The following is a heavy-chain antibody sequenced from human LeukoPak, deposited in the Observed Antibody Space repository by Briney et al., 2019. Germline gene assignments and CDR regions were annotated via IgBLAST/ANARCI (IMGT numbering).Heavy chain of an antibody. J-gene: IGHJ5*02. V-gene: IGHV3-11*01. CDR3: ARVAGSICFGEFRFDP. D-gene: IGHD3-10*01. CDR1: GFTFSDYY. CDR2: ISSSGSTR. Sequence: GGSLRLSCAASGFTFSDYYMSWIRQAPGKGLEWMSYISSSGSTRKYADSVKGRFTISRDNAKNSLYLQMNSLRDEDTAVYYCARVAGSICFGEFRFDPWGQGTLVTVSS.